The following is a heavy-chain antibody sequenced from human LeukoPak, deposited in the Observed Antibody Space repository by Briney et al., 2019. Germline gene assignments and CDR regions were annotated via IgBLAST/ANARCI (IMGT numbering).Heavy chain of an antibody. D-gene: IGHD3-9*01. J-gene: IGHJ3*02. CDR2: IRGIGGST. CDR1: GFTFSSYA. Sequence: GGSWRLSCAAPGFTFSSYAMSGSRRAPGKGLDGVSAIRGIGGSTYYADSVKGRFTISRDNSKNTLYLQMNSLRAEDTAVYYCANRGAGYDILTGYYPDAFDIWGPGTMVTVSS. CDR3: ANRGAGYDILTGYYPDAFDI. V-gene: IGHV3-23*01.